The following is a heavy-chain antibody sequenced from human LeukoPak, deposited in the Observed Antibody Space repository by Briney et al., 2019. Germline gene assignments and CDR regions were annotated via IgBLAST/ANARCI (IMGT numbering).Heavy chain of an antibody. CDR3: AKDPGFTDY. CDR2: ISYDGSNK. J-gene: IGHJ4*02. CDR1: GFTFSSYG. Sequence: GGSLRLSCAASGFTFSSYGMHWVRQAPGKGLEWVAVISYDGSNKYYADSVKGRFTISRDNSKNTLYLQMNSLRAEDTAVYYCAKDPGFTDYWGQGTLVTVSS. V-gene: IGHV3-30*18.